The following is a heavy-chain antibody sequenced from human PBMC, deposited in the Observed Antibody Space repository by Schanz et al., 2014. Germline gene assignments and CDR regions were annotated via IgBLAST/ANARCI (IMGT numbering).Heavy chain of an antibody. CDR3: AREVGGSFGQHY. V-gene: IGHV3-7*01. Sequence: VVESGGGLVKPGGSLRLSCAASGFPFSNAYMAWLRQVPGKGLDWVGIIKPDGSEKFYVDSVKGRFTISRDNAKNLMYLHLNSLRAEDTAVYYCAREVGGSFGQHYWGQGALVTVSS. D-gene: IGHD1-26*01. CDR2: IKPDGSEK. J-gene: IGHJ4*02. CDR1: GFPFSNAY.